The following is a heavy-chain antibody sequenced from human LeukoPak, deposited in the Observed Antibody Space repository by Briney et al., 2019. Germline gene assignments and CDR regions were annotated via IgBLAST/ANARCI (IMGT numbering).Heavy chain of an antibody. Sequence: GESLKISCKGSGYSFTSYWIGWVRQMPGKGLEWMGIIYPGDSDTRYSPSLQGQVTISADKSISTAYLQWSSLKASDTAMYYCARHRKTPYYYMDVWGKGTTVTVSS. V-gene: IGHV5-51*01. J-gene: IGHJ6*03. CDR3: ARHRKTPYYYMDV. CDR2: IYPGDSDT. CDR1: GYSFTSYW.